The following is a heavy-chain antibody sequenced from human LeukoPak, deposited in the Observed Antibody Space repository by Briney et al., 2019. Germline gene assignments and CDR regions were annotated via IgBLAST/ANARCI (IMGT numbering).Heavy chain of an antibody. D-gene: IGHD3-10*01. J-gene: IGHJ4*02. CDR1: GYTFTGYY. CDR3: ARIYDSGSYSSFDY. V-gene: IGHV1-2*02. Sequence: ASVKVSCKASGYTFTGYYMHWVRQAPGQGLEWMGWINPNSGGTNYAQKFQGRVTMTRDTSISTAYMELSRLRSDDTAVYYCARIYDSGSYSSFDYWGQGTLVTVSS. CDR2: INPNSGGT.